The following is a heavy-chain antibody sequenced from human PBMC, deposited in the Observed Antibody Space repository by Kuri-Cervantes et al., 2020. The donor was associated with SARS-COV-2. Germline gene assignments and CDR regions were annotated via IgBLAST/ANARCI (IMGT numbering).Heavy chain of an antibody. J-gene: IGHJ6*02. CDR2: IRSNSHGGAA. CDR1: GFTSGDHA. CDR3: TRLRGFGPLLHGLDV. D-gene: IGHD6-25*01. V-gene: IGHV3-49*03. Sequence: GGSLRLSCSASGFTSGDHAMSWFRQAPGKGLEWVGFIRSNSHGGAAESAASVKGRFTISRDDSKSIAYLQMNSLKTEDTAVYYCTRLRGFGPLLHGLDVWGQGTTVTVSS.